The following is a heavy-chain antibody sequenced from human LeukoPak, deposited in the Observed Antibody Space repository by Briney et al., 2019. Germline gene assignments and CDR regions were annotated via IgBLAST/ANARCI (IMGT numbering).Heavy chain of an antibody. Sequence: QTSETLSLTCTVPGGSISSYYWSWIRQPPGKGLEWIGYIYYSGSTNYNPSLKSRVTISVDTSKNQFSLKLSSVTAADTAVYYCATSPPGGSYLDYWGQGTLVTVSS. J-gene: IGHJ4*02. CDR3: ATSPPGGSYLDY. V-gene: IGHV4-59*01. CDR2: IYYSGST. D-gene: IGHD1-26*01. CDR1: GGSISSYY.